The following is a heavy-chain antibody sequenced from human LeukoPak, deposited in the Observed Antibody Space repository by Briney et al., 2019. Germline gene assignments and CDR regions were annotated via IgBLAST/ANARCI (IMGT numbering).Heavy chain of an antibody. J-gene: IGHJ4*02. V-gene: IGHV3-30*18. D-gene: IGHD3-22*01. Sequence: GGSLRLSCAASGFTFRNYDMHWVRQAPGKGLEWVALISYDGSNTSYVESVEGRFTISRDNSKNMLNLQMNSLTAEDTAVYYCAKPSLNYFDASGLDSWGQGTQVTVSS. CDR1: GFTFRNYD. CDR2: ISYDGSNT. CDR3: AKPSLNYFDASGLDS.